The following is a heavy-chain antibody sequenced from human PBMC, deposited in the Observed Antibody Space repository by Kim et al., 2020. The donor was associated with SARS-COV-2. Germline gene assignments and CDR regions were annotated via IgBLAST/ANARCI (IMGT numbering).Heavy chain of an antibody. CDR3: ARLWGMDV. J-gene: IGHJ6*02. V-gene: IGHV1-2*02. Sequence: SGSTNYAQKLQGRVTMTRDTSISTAYMELSRLRSDDTAVYYCARLWGMDVWGQGTTVTVSS. CDR2: SGST. D-gene: IGHD3-16*01.